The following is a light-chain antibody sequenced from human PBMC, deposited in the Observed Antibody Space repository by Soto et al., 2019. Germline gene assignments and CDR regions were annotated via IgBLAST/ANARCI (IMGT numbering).Light chain of an antibody. Sequence: QSVLTQPPSASGTPVQRGTISCSGSSSNIGSNTVNWYHQLPGTAPKLLLYSNNQRPSGVPDRFSGSKSGTSASLAISGTQSEDEADYYCAACDDRLNGPLDVFGTGTKLTVL. V-gene: IGLV1-44*01. CDR1: SSNIGSNT. CDR2: SNN. CDR3: AACDDRLNGPLDV. J-gene: IGLJ1*01.